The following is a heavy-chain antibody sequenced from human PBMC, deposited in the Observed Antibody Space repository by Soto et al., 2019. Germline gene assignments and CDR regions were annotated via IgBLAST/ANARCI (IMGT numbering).Heavy chain of an antibody. V-gene: IGHV1-18*01. CDR1: GYIFHNYG. D-gene: IGHD6-6*01. CDR3: ASTRLELIAAPGDYYYGMDV. Sequence: ASVKVSCKTSGYIFHNYGISWVRQAPGQGLEWMGWISDYNGNTKYAQKFQGRVTMATDTSTRTAYMELRSLRSEDTAVYYCASTRLELIAAPGDYYYGMDVWGQGTTVTVSS. J-gene: IGHJ6*02. CDR2: ISDYNGNT.